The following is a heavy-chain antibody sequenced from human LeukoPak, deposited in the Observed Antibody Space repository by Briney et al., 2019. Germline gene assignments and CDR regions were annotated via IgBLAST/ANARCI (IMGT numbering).Heavy chain of an antibody. Sequence: QPGGSLRLSCAASGFTFSSYWMHWVRQAPGKGLVWVSRINSDGSSTSYADSAKGRFTISRDNAKNTLYLQMNSLRAEDRAVYYCARGYSYGYRIDYWGQRTLVTVSS. J-gene: IGHJ4*02. CDR3: ARGYSYGYRIDY. CDR2: INSDGSST. V-gene: IGHV3-74*01. CDR1: GFTFSSYW. D-gene: IGHD5-18*01.